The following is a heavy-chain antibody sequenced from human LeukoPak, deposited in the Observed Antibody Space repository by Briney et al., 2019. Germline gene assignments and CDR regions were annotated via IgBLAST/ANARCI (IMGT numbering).Heavy chain of an antibody. CDR2: ISGSGDST. CDR3: ARRSGIAVAGAFDY. V-gene: IGHV3-23*01. D-gene: IGHD6-19*01. CDR1: GLTFSNYA. Sequence: GGSLRLSCAASGLTFSNYAMRWVRQAPGKGLEWVSGISGSGDSTYYADSVKGRSTISRDNSKNTLYLQMNSLRAEDTAVYYCARRSGIAVAGAFDYWGQGTLVTVSS. J-gene: IGHJ4*02.